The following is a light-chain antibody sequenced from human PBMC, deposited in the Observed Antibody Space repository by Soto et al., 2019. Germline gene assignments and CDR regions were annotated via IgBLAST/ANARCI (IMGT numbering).Light chain of an antibody. CDR3: QQYDSSPRT. CDR2: GAS. J-gene: IGKJ1*01. V-gene: IGKV3-15*01. Sequence: EIVVTQSPATLSVSPGERATLSCRAGQSVGSNLAWYQQKPGQAPRLLIYGASTRATGIPARFSGSGSGTEFTLTISSLQSEDFAVYYCQQYDSSPRTFGQGTKVDI. CDR1: QSVGSN.